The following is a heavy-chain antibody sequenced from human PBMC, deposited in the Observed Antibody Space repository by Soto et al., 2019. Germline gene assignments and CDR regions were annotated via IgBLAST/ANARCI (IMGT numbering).Heavy chain of an antibody. CDR2: LYSGGDT. V-gene: IGHV3-66*01. CDR1: GFSVSSNY. CDR3: ARGAGVASTGSGRFDY. Sequence: EVQLVESGGGLVQPGGSLRLSCVVSGFSVSSNYMSWVRQASGKGLEWVSVLYSGGDTVYADSVKGRFTISRDNSKNTVYSQMSGLRVEDTAVYYGARGAGVASTGSGRFDYWGQGTLATVSS. D-gene: IGHD2-15*01. J-gene: IGHJ4*02.